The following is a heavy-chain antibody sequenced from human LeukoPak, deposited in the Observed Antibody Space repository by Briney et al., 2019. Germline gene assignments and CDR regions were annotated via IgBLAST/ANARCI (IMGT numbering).Heavy chain of an antibody. Sequence: KPGGSLRLSCAASGFTFSSYAMSRVRQAPGKGLEWVSVISGSGGSTYYVDSVKGRFTISRDNSKNTLYLQMNSLRAEDTAVYYCAKDGVATAGRGSHFDYWGQGTLVTVSS. CDR2: ISGSGGST. CDR3: AKDGVATAGRGSHFDY. V-gene: IGHV3-23*01. J-gene: IGHJ4*02. D-gene: IGHD6-13*01. CDR1: GFTFSSYA.